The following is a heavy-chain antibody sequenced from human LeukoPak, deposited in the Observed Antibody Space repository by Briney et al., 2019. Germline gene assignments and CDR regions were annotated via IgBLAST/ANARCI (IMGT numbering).Heavy chain of an antibody. CDR3: ARALLWFGEMSD. J-gene: IGHJ1*01. CDR1: GYTFTGYY. Sequence: ASVKVSCKASGYTFTGYYMHWVRRAPGQGLEWMGWINPNTGGTNYAQKFQGRVTMTRDTSISTAYMELSSLRSDDTALYYCARALLWFGEMSDWGQGTLVTVSS. CDR2: INPNTGGT. D-gene: IGHD3-10*01. V-gene: IGHV1-2*02.